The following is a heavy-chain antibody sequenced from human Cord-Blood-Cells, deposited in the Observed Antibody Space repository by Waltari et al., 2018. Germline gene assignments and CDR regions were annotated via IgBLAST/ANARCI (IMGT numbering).Heavy chain of an antibody. D-gene: IGHD3-10*01. CDR2: FDPEDGET. J-gene: IGHJ4*02. CDR3: MASYRGPYGSGSYSDY. Sequence: QVQLVQSGAEVKKPGASVKVSCKVSGYTLTELSMHWVRQAPGKGLEWMGGFDPEDGETIDGQKFQSRVPMTEDTSTDTAYMELSSLRSEDTAVYYCMASYRGPYGSGSYSDYWGQGTLVTVSS. V-gene: IGHV1-24*01. CDR1: GYTLTELS.